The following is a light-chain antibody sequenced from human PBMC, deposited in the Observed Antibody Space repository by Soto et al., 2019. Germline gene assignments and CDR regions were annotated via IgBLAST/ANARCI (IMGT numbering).Light chain of an antibody. Sequence: QSVLTQSPSASASLGASVKLTCTLSSGHSSYAIAWHQQQPEKGPRYLMKLNSDGSHSKGDGIPDRFSGSSSGAERYLTISSIQSEDEADYYCQTWGTGPVFGGGTKLTVL. CDR1: SGHSSYA. CDR2: LNSDGSH. CDR3: QTWGTGPV. V-gene: IGLV4-69*01. J-gene: IGLJ2*01.